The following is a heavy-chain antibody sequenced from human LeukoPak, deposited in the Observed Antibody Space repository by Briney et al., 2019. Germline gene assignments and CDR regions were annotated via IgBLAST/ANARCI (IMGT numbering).Heavy chain of an antibody. CDR1: GYSFISYD. V-gene: IGHV1-8*01. CDR3: ARNLARTGDFDY. Sequence: GASVKVSCKASGYSFISYDINWVRHATGQGLEWLGWMNPNSGSTGYAQNFQGRVSMTRDTSISTAYMELSNLGSEDTAVYYCARNLARTGDFDYWGQGTLVTVSS. D-gene: IGHD5-12*01. J-gene: IGHJ4*02. CDR2: MNPNSGST.